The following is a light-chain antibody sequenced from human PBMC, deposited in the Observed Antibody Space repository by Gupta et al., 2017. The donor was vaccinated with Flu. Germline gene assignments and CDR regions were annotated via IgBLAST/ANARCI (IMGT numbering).Light chain of an antibody. Sequence: DIQMTQSPSSLSASVGDRVTITCRASQSISSYLNWYQQKPGKAPKLLIYAAASLQSGVPSRFRGSGSGTDFTLTISSLQPEDFATYYCRQSYSTPYTFGQGTKLEIK. J-gene: IGKJ2*01. CDR1: QSISSY. CDR2: AAA. V-gene: IGKV1-39*01. CDR3: RQSYSTPYT.